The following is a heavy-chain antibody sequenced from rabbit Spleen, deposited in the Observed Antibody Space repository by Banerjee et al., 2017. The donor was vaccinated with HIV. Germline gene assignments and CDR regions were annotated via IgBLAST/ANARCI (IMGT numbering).Heavy chain of an antibody. V-gene: IGHV1S40*01. CDR1: GFSFSSGYD. CDR3: ARETSSGWGVVSFYFNL. Sequence: QQLVESGGGLVKPGASLTLTCKVSGFSFSSGYDMCWVRQAPGEGLEWIACIDVVRSGSTYYGSWAKGRFIMSRTSSTTVFLQVTSLTAADTATYFCARETSSGWGVVSFYFNLWGPGTLVTVS. D-gene: IGHD4-1*01. J-gene: IGHJ4*01. CDR2: IDVVRSGST.